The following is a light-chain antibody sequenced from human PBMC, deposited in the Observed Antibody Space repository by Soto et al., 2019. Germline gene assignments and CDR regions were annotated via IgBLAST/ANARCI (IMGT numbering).Light chain of an antibody. V-gene: IGKV3-20*01. CDR3: QQYGSSPHT. CDR2: GAS. CDR1: QSVSNRS. Sequence: IVLTQSPGTLYLSPGERATLSCRASQSVSNRSLAWYQQKPGQAPRLLISGASSRATGIPDRFSGSGSGTDFTLTSIRLEPEDCAVYHCQQYGSSPHTFGQGTELEIK. J-gene: IGKJ2*01.